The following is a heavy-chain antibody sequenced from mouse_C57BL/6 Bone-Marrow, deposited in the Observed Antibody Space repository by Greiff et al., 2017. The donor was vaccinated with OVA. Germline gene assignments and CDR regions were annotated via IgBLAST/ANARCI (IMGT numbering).Heavy chain of an antibody. J-gene: IGHJ3*01. CDR2: IYPNSGST. CDR3: ARSLSIYYYGSSGAY. D-gene: IGHD1-1*01. Sequence: QVQLQQPGAELVKPGASVKLSCKASGYTFTSYWMHWVKQRPGQGLEWIGMIYPNSGSTNYNEKFKSKATLTVDKSSSTAYMQLSSLTSEDSAVYYCARSLSIYYYGSSGAYWGQGTLVTVSA. V-gene: IGHV1-64*01. CDR1: GYTFTSYW.